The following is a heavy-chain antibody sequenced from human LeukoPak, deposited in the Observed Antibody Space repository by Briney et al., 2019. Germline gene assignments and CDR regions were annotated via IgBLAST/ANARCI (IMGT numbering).Heavy chain of an antibody. CDR2: IYTSGST. J-gene: IGHJ4*02. CDR3: ARGGAAAGDFDY. Sequence: SETLSLTCTASGCSISSGSYYWSWIRQPAGKGLEWIGRIYTSGSTNYNPSLKSRVTISVDTSKNQFSLKLSSVTAADTAVYYCARGGAAAGDFDYWGQGTLVTVSS. CDR1: GCSISSGSYY. V-gene: IGHV4-61*02. D-gene: IGHD6-13*01.